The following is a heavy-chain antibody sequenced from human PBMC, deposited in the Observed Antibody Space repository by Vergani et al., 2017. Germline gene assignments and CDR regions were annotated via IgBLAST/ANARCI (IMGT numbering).Heavy chain of an antibody. D-gene: IGHD3-22*01. CDR3: ARDTDSSGYYCPENPYYFDY. Sequence: QVQLVQSGAEVKKPGSSVKVSCKASGGTFSSYALSWVRQAPGQGLEWMGRIIPILGIANYAQKFQGRVTITADKSTSTAYMELSSLRSEDTAVYYCARDTDSSGYYCPENPYYFDYWGQGTLVTVSS. CDR2: IIPILGIA. CDR1: GGTFSSYA. J-gene: IGHJ4*02. V-gene: IGHV1-69*04.